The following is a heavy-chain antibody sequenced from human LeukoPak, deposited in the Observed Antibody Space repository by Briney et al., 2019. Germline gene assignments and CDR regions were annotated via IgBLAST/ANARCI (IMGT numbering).Heavy chain of an antibody. D-gene: IGHD1-26*01. Sequence: ASVKVSCKASGYTFTNNYMHWVRQAPGQGLEWMGIINPSGDNTWYAQKFQGRVTMTRDMATSTDYMEVSSLKSEDTAVYYCARDNSQGDSAWWFDPWGQEPLVTVPS. CDR3: ARDNSQGDSAWWFDP. V-gene: IGHV1-46*01. CDR2: INPSGDNT. CDR1: GYTFTNNY. J-gene: IGHJ5*02.